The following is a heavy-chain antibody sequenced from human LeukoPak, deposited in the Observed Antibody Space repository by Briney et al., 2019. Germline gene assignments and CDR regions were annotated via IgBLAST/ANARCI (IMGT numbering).Heavy chain of an antibody. CDR2: ISWNSGSI. Sequence: GGSLRLSCAASGFTFSSYSMNWVRQAPGKGLEWVSGISWNSGSIGYADSVKGRFTISRDNAKNSLYLQMNSLRAEDTALYYCAKDYYDSSGYYSSFDYWGQGTLVTVSS. CDR1: GFTFSSYS. D-gene: IGHD3-22*01. CDR3: AKDYYDSSGYYSSFDY. V-gene: IGHV3-9*01. J-gene: IGHJ4*02.